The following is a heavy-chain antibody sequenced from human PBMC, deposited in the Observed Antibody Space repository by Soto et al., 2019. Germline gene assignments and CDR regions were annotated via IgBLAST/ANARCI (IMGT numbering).Heavy chain of an antibody. Sequence: GGSLRLSCAASGFTFSNAWMNWVRQAPGKGLEWVGRIKSKTDGGTTDYAAPVKGRFTISRDDSKNTLYLQMNSLKTEDTAVYYCTTGIMTTFGGVIVTRTGDWDYWGQGTLVTVSS. V-gene: IGHV3-15*07. CDR1: GFTFSNAW. J-gene: IGHJ4*02. D-gene: IGHD3-16*02. CDR3: TTGIMTTFGGVIVTRTGDWDY. CDR2: IKSKTDGGTT.